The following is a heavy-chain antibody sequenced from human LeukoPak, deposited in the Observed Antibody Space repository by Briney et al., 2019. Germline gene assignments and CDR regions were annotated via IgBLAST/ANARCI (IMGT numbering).Heavy chain of an antibody. Sequence: GGSLRLSCAASGFTFINAWMSWVRQAPGKGLEWVGRIKNKTDGGTADYAAPVKGRFTISRDDSKNTLYLQLSSLKTEDTAVYYCTTLKAGTSSFLWGQGTLVTVSS. D-gene: IGHD2-2*01. CDR3: TTLKAGTSSFL. J-gene: IGHJ4*02. V-gene: IGHV3-15*01. CDR2: IKNKTDGGTA. CDR1: GFTFINAW.